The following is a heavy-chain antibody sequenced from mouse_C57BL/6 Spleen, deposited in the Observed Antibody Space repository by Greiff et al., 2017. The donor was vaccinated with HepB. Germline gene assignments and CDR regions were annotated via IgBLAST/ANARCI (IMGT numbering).Heavy chain of an antibody. D-gene: IGHD2-4*01. J-gene: IGHJ4*01. CDR3: ARTYDYEDAMDY. Sequence: VHVKQSGPVLVKPGASVKMSCKASGYTFTDYYMNWVKQSHGKSLEWIGVINPYNGGTSYNQKFKGKATLTVDKSSSTAYMELNSLTSEDSAVYYCARTYDYEDAMDYWGQGTSVTVSS. V-gene: IGHV1-19*01. CDR1: GYTFTDYY. CDR2: INPYNGGT.